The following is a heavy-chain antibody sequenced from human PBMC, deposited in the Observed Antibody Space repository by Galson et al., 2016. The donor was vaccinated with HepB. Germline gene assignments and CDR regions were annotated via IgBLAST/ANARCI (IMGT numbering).Heavy chain of an antibody. CDR3: VRDWDIGFRVRSVDF. D-gene: IGHD1-26*01. J-gene: IGHJ4*02. V-gene: IGHV1-18*04. CDR1: DYTFTSYG. Sequence: SVKVSCKASDYTFTSYGISWVRQAPGQGLEWMGWIGANNGNANYAQKFQGRVTMTTDTSTNTAYMELRSLRSDDTAIYYCVRDWDIGFRVRSVDFWGQGTLVIVSS. CDR2: IGANNGNA.